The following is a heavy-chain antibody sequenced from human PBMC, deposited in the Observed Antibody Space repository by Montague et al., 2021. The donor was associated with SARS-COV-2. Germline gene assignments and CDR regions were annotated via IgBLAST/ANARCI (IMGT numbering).Heavy chain of an antibody. CDR1: GFSLSPSGMC. Sequence: VKPTQTLTLTCTFSGFSLSPSGMCVSWIRQPPGKALEWLARIDWGDDKYYSTSLKTRLTIFKDTSKNQVVLTMTNMDPVDTATYYCARDWGCTHFDYWGQGTLVTVSS. V-gene: IGHV2-70*11. J-gene: IGHJ4*02. CDR3: ARDWGCTHFDY. D-gene: IGHD7-27*01. CDR2: IDWGDDK.